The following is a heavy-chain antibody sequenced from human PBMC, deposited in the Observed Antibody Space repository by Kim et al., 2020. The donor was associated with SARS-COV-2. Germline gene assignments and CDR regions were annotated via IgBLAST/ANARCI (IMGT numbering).Heavy chain of an antibody. J-gene: IGHJ6*02. D-gene: IGHD6-19*01. V-gene: IGHV3-23*01. CDR2: ISGSGGST. CDR3: ALSVAGFDYYYYGMDV. CDR1: GFTFSSYA. Sequence: GGSLRLSCAASGFTFSSYAMSWVRQAPGKGLEWVSAISGSGGSTYYADSVKGRFTISRDNSKNTLYLQMNSLRAEDTAVYYCALSVAGFDYYYYGMDVWGQGTTVTVSS.